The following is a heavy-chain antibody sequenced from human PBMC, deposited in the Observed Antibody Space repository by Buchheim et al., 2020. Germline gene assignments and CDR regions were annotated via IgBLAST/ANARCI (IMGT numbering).Heavy chain of an antibody. CDR1: GFSLRNYA. V-gene: IGHV3-30*03. J-gene: IGHJ4*02. CDR2: SSYDGKNT. CDR3: ARARSAMIIDY. D-gene: IGHD5-18*01. Sequence: QVQLVESGGGVVQPGGSLRLSCIVSGFSLRNYAMHWVRQAPGEGLEWVAVSSYDGKNTFYADSVKGRFTFSRDNSRKKVYLEIKSLGREDTAMYYCARARSAMIIDYWGQGTL.